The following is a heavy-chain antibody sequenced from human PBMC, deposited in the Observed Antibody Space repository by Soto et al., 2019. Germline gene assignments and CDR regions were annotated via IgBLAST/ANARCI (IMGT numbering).Heavy chain of an antibody. Sequence: GGSLRLSCAASGFTFSSLWMSWVRQAPGKGLEWVANIKQDGSEKYYVDSVKGQFTISRDNAKNSLYLQMNSLRAEDTAVYYCARDKRYCSGGSCYRLDYWGQGTLVTVSS. D-gene: IGHD2-15*01. J-gene: IGHJ4*02. CDR3: ARDKRYCSGGSCYRLDY. V-gene: IGHV3-7*05. CDR2: IKQDGSEK. CDR1: GFTFSSLW.